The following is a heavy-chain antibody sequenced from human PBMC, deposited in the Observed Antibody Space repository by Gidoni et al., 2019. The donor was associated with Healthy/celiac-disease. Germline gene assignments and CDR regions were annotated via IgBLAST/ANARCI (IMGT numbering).Heavy chain of an antibody. D-gene: IGHD3-3*01. CDR1: GGSISSYY. CDR2: IYYSGST. Sequence: QVQLQESGPGLVKPSETLSLTCTVSGGSISSYYWRWILQPPGKGLEWIGYIYYSGSTNYNPALKSRVTISVDTSKNQFSLKLSSVTAADTAVYYCARDSPPYYDFWSGLSRPEGWFDPWGQGTLVTVSS. J-gene: IGHJ5*02. V-gene: IGHV4-59*01. CDR3: ARDSPPYYDFWSGLSRPEGWFDP.